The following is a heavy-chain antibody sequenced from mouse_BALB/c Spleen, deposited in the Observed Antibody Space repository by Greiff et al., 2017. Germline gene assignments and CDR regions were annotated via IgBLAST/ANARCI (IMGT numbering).Heavy chain of an antibody. V-gene: IGHV5-6-5*01. CDR3: ARGRGFYYYGSSPPFDY. CDR1: GFTFSSYA. CDR2: ISSGGST. D-gene: IGHD1-1*01. J-gene: IGHJ2*01. Sequence: EVKVVESGGGLVKPGGSLKLSCAASGFTFSSYAMSWVRQTPEKRLEWVASISSGGSTYYPDSVKGRFTISRDNARNILYLQMSSLRSEDTAMYYCARGRGFYYYGSSPPFDYWGQGTTLTVSS.